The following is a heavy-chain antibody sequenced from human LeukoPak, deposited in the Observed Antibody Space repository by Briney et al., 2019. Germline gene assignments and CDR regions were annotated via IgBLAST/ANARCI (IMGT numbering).Heavy chain of an antibody. CDR3: ARDREMAPLYGMDV. CDR1: GFTFSSYS. Sequence: GGSLRLSCAASGFTFSSYSMNWVRQAPGKGLEWVSSISSSSSYIYYADSVKGRFTISRDNAKNSLYLQMNSLRAEDTAVYYCARDREMAPLYGMDVWGQGTTVTVSS. CDR2: ISSSSSYI. D-gene: IGHD5-24*01. J-gene: IGHJ6*02. V-gene: IGHV3-21*01.